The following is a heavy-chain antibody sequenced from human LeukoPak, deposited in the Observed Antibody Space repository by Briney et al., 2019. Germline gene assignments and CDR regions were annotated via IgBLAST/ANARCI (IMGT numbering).Heavy chain of an antibody. CDR2: TYYRSKWSY. CDR1: GDSVSSTSVA. Sequence: SQTLSLTCAISGDSVSSTSVAWNWIRQSPSRGLEWLGGTYYRSKWSYDYALSVKSRLTINPDTSKNQFSLQLNSVTPEDTAVYFCARGKSGSFDYWGQGTLVTVSS. D-gene: IGHD1-26*01. V-gene: IGHV6-1*01. J-gene: IGHJ4*02. CDR3: ARGKSGSFDY.